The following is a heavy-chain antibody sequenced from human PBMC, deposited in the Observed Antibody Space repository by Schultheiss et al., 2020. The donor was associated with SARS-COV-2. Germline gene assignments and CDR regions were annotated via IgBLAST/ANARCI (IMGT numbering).Heavy chain of an antibody. V-gene: IGHV3-48*01. CDR2: ISGNSDTI. Sequence: GESLKISCAASGFTFSSYGMHWVRQAPGKGLEWVSFISGNSDTIYYAVSVKGRFTISRDNSKNTLYLQMNSLRAEDTAVYYCAKGTVYCSSTSCYRYYYYYGMDVWGQGTTVTVSS. D-gene: IGHD2-2*01. CDR1: GFTFSSYG. CDR3: AKGTVYCSSTSCYRYYYYYGMDV. J-gene: IGHJ6*02.